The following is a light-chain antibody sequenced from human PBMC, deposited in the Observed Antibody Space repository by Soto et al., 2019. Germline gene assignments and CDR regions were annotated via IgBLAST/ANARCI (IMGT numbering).Light chain of an antibody. CDR1: QSISSY. CDR3: QQSYSTPIT. Sequence: DIQMTQSPSSLSASVGDRVTTTCRASQSISSYLNWYQQKPGKAPKLLIYAASSLQSGVPSRFSGSGSGTDFTLTISSLQPEDFATYYCQQSYSTPITFGQGARPEI. V-gene: IGKV1-39*01. CDR2: AAS. J-gene: IGKJ5*01.